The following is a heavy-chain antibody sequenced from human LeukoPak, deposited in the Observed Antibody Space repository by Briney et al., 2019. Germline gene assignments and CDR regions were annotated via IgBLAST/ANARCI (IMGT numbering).Heavy chain of an antibody. J-gene: IGHJ5*02. CDR3: ARDVPSGSIAGDWFDP. CDR2: INHSGST. D-gene: IGHD6-6*01. CDR1: GGSFSGYY. Sequence: SETLSLTCAVYGGSFSGYYWSWIRQPPGKGLEWIGEINHSGSTNYNPSLKSRVTISVDTSKNQFSLKLSSVTAADTAVYYCARDVPSGSIAGDWFDPWGQGTLVTVSS. V-gene: IGHV4-34*01.